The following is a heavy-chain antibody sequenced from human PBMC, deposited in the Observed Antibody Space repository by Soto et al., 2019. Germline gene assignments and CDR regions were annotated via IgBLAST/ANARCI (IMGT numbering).Heavy chain of an antibody. D-gene: IGHD6-19*01. CDR1: GLTFSTYW. V-gene: IGHV3-7*03. CDR2: IKNDGSEK. J-gene: IGHJ4*02. Sequence: VQLVESGGRVVQPGGSLRLSCAASGLTFSTYWMTWVRQAPGKGLEWVANIKNDGSEKYYVDSVKGRFTISRDNAKSSLYLQLDSLRAEDTAVYYCARDDKWLVKWGQGTLVIVSA. CDR3: ARDDKWLVK.